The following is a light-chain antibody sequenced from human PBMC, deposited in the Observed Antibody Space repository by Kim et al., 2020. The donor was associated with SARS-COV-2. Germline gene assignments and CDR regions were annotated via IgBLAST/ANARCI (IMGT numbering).Light chain of an antibody. CDR3: MIWHSSAWV. CDR2: YKSDSDM. J-gene: IGLJ3*02. V-gene: IGLV5-45*02. CDR1: SGINVGTYR. Sequence: QPVLTQPSSLSASPGASASLTCTLRSGINVGTYRIYWYQQKPGSPPQYLLRYKSDSDMQQGSGVPRRFSGSKDASANAGVLLISGLQSEDEADYYCMIWHSSAWVFGGGTQLTVL.